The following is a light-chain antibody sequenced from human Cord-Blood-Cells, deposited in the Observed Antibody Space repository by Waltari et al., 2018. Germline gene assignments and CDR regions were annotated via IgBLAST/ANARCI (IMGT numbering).Light chain of an antibody. J-gene: IGLJ3*02. Sequence: QSALTQPASVSGSPGQSITISCTGTSSDVGSYNLVSWYQQHPGKAPKLMMYEGSKRPSGVSNRFSGSKSGNTASLTIAGLQAEDKADYYCCSYAGSSTLVFGGGTKLTVL. CDR1: SSDVGSYNL. CDR3: CSYAGSSTLV. V-gene: IGLV2-23*01. CDR2: EGS.